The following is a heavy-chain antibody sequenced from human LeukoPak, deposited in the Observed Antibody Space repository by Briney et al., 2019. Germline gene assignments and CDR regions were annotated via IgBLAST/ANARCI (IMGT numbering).Heavy chain of an antibody. CDR3: ARMFRSSWYINWFDP. V-gene: IGHV4-39*07. J-gene: IGHJ5*02. CDR2: IYHTGIT. CDR1: GGSISSSHYY. Sequence: SETLSLTCSVSGGSISSSHYYWGWIRQTPGNGLEWIGSIYHTGITYYNPSLESRVTVSMDTSRNQVSLKLTSVTAADTAIYYCARMFRSSWYINWFDPWGQGTLVTVSS. D-gene: IGHD6-13*01.